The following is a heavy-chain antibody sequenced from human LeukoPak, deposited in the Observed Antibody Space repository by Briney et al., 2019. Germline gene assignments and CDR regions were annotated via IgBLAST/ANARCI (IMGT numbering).Heavy chain of an antibody. CDR1: GYRFTSYW. D-gene: IGHD3-22*01. CDR3: ARTYYYDRTNYFDY. V-gene: IGHV5-51*01. CDR2: IYPGDSHT. J-gene: IGHJ4*02. Sequence: GESLKISCKGSGYRFTSYWIGWVRQIPGKGLEWMRIIYPGDSHTRYSPSFQGQVTASADKSISTAYLQWSSLKASDTAMYYCARTYYYDRTNYFDYWGQGTLVTVYS.